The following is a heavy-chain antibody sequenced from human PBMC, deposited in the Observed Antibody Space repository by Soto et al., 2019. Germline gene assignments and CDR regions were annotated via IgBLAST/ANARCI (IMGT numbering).Heavy chain of an antibody. CDR1: GFTFSSYA. CDR2: ISGSGGST. V-gene: IGHV3-23*01. D-gene: IGHD5-18*01. J-gene: IGHJ6*02. CDR3: AKDKVQLWSYYYYYGMDV. Sequence: PGGSLRLSCAASGFTFSSYAMSWVRQAPGKGLEWVSAISGSGGSTYYADSVKGRFTISRDNSKNTLYLQMNSLRAEDTAVYYCAKDKVQLWSYYYYYGMDVWGQGTTVTVS.